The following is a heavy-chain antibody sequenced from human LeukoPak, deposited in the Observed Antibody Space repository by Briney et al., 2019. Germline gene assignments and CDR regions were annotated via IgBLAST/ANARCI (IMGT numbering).Heavy chain of an antibody. Sequence: PGGSLRLSCAASGFTFSSYAMHWVRQAPGKGLEWVAVISYDGSNKYYADSVKGRFTISRDNSKNTLYLQMNSLRAEDTAVYYCARDAHIAARPIYYYYMDVWGKGTTVTVSS. CDR3: ARDAHIAARPIYYYYMDV. CDR2: ISYDGSNK. D-gene: IGHD6-6*01. J-gene: IGHJ6*03. V-gene: IGHV3-30-3*01. CDR1: GFTFSSYA.